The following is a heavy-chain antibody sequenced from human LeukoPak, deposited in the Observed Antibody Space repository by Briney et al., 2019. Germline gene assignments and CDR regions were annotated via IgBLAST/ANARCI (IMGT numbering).Heavy chain of an antibody. D-gene: IGHD1-26*01. Sequence: GGSLRLSCAASGFTFSSYAMNWVRQAPGKGLEWVSTISGSTVSTYYADSVKGRFTISRDNSKNTLYLQMNSLRAEDTAVYYCAREGSGSYYTYWGQGTLVTVSS. J-gene: IGHJ4*02. CDR3: AREGSGSYYTY. CDR2: ISGSTVST. CDR1: GFTFSSYA. V-gene: IGHV3-23*01.